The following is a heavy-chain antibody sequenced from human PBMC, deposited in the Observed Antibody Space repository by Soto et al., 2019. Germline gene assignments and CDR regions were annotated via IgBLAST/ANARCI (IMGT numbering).Heavy chain of an antibody. J-gene: IGHJ4*02. V-gene: IGHV3-21*01. Sequence: GGSLRLSCAASGFTFSSYSMNWVRQAPGKGLEWVSSISSSSSYIYYADSVKGRFTISRDNAKNSLYLQMNSLRAEETAVYYCARSSQQLWFKLSPTNWGQGTLVTVSS. CDR3: ARSSQQLWFKLSPTN. CDR1: GFTFSSYS. D-gene: IGHD5-18*01. CDR2: ISSSSSYI.